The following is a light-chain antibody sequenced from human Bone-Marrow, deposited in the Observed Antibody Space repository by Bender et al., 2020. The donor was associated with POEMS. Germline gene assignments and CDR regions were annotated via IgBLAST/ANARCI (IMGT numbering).Light chain of an antibody. Sequence: QSALTQPASVSGSPGQSITISCTGTSSDIGGYNYVSWYQQHPGKAPKLMILDVNNRPSGVSNRFSGSKSGNTASLTISGLQAEDAADYFCISYTSSSTLVFGGGTKLTVL. V-gene: IGLV2-14*03. CDR2: DVN. CDR3: ISYTSSSTLV. CDR1: SSDIGGYNY. J-gene: IGLJ3*02.